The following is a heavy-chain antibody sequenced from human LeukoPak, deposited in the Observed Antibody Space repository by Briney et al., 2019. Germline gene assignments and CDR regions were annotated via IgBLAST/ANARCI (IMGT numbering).Heavy chain of an antibody. CDR1: GYTFGIYD. V-gene: IGHV1-8*02. CDR2: INPNTGNT. Sequence: GASVKLSCTPSGYTFGIYDINCVRQATGQGLEWMGWINPNTGNTGDAQKFQGRVTFTRDPPITTAYMELSSLTSEDTAVYYCGRVLGGGNSVHFDYWGQGALVTVSS. D-gene: IGHD4-23*01. CDR3: GRVLGGGNSVHFDY. J-gene: IGHJ4*02.